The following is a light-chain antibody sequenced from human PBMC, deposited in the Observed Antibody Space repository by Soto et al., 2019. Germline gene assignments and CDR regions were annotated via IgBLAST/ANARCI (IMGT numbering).Light chain of an antibody. J-gene: IGLJ1*01. Sequence: QSALTQPASVSGSPGQSITISCTGTSSDVGSYNLVSWYQQHPGKAPKLVIYEVSKRPSGVSNRFSGSKSGNTASLTLSGLQAEDEADYYCCSYAGSSTYVFGTGTKVTVL. V-gene: IGLV2-23*02. CDR3: CSYAGSSTYV. CDR2: EVS. CDR1: SSDVGSYNL.